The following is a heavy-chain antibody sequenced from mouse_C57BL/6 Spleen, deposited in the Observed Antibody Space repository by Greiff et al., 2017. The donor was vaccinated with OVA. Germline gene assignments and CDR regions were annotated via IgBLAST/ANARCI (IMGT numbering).Heavy chain of an antibody. CDR2: INPSTGGT. D-gene: IGHD1-1*01. J-gene: IGHJ2*01. CDR3: ARGGSSYNFDY. CDR1: GYSFTGYY. Sequence: EVQLQQSGPELVKPGASVKISCKASGYSFTGYYMNWVKQSPEKSLEWIGEINPSTGGTTYNQKFKAKATLTVDKSSSTAYMQLKSLTSEDSAVYYCARGGSSYNFDYWGQGTTLTVSS. V-gene: IGHV1-42*01.